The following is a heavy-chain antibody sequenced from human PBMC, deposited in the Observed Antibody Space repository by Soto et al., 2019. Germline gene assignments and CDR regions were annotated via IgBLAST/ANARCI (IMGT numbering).Heavy chain of an antibody. V-gene: IGHV4-61*01. Sequence: SETLSLTCTVSGGSVSSGSYYWSWIRQPPGKGLEWIGYIYYSGSTNYNPSLKSRVTISVDTSKNQFSLKLSSVTAADTAVYYCARGDCTNGVCYYNWFDPWGQGTLVTVSS. CDR1: GGSVSSGSYY. D-gene: IGHD2-8*01. CDR3: ARGDCTNGVCYYNWFDP. J-gene: IGHJ5*02. CDR2: IYYSGST.